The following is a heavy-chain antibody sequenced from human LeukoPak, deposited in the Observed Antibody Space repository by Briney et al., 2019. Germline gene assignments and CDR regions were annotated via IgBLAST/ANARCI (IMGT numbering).Heavy chain of an antibody. J-gene: IGHJ4*02. CDR2: INSNGGST. V-gene: IGHV3-64*01. D-gene: IGHD6-19*01. CDR3: ARYSSGRYFDY. CDR1: GFSFSGYT. Sequence: GGSLRLPCAASGFSFSGYTMHWVRQAPGKGLEYVSAINSNGGSTYYANSVKGRFTISRDNSKDTLYLQMGSLRAEDMAVYYCARYSSGRYFDYWGQGTLVTVSS.